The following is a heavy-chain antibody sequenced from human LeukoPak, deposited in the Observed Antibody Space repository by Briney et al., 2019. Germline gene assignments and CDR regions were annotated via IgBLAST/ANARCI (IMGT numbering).Heavy chain of an antibody. CDR3: AKDRGYSHGFDY. D-gene: IGHD5-18*01. CDR1: GSTFSSYG. Sequence: GGSLRLSCAASGSTFSSYGMHWVRQAPGKGLEWVAAIPYDGRNKEYVDSVKGRFTISRDNSKNTLYLQMNSLRAEDAAVYNCAKDRGYSHGFDYWGQGTLVTVSS. J-gene: IGHJ4*02. V-gene: IGHV3-30*18. CDR2: IPYDGRNK.